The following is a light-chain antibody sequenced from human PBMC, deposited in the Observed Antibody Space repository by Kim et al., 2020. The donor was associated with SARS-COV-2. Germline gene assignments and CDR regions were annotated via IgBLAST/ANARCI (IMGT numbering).Light chain of an antibody. V-gene: IGLV3-25*03. CDR3: QSTDSSDSYVL. J-gene: IGLJ3*02. CDR2: KDN. CDR1: ALPNQY. Sequence: PGQTARISCSGDALPNQYAYWYQQKPGQAPVLVIYKDNERPSGIPERFSGSSSGTTVTLTISGVQAEDEADYYCQSTDSSDSYVLFGGGTQLTVL.